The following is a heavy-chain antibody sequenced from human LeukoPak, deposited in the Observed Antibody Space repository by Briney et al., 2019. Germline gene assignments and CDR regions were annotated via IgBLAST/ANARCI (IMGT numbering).Heavy chain of an antibody. J-gene: IGHJ6*02. Sequence: SVKVSCKASGGTFSSYAISWVRQAPGQGLEWMGGIIPIFGTANYAQKFQGRVTITADESTSTAYMELSSLRSEDTAVYYCARETNLDYDYYYYYGMDVWGQGTTVTVS. CDR2: IIPIFGTA. V-gene: IGHV1-69*13. CDR3: ARETNLDYDYYYYYGMDV. D-gene: IGHD4-17*01. CDR1: GGTFSSYA.